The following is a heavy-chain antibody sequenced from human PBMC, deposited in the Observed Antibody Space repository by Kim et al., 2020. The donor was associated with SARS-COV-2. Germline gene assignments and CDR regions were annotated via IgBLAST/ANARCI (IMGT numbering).Heavy chain of an antibody. Sequence: KEDGSAKYYVDSVKGRFFISRDNAKNLLYLLMNSLTGDDTAVYYCVRDFDFWGQGVLVTVSS. CDR2: KEDGSAK. J-gene: IGHJ4*02. CDR3: VRDFDF. V-gene: IGHV3-7*01.